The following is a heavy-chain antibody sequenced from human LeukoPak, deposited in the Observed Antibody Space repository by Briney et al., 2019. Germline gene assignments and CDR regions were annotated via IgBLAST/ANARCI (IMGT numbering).Heavy chain of an antibody. CDR1: GYSFTSYW. CDR3: ARPLGSGGGYDAFDI. J-gene: IGHJ3*02. CDR2: IYPGDSDT. D-gene: IGHD3-16*01. V-gene: IGHV5-51*01. Sequence: GESLKISRKGSGYSFTSYWIGLVRQMPGKGLEWMGIIYPGDSDTRYSPPFQGQVTISADKSISTAYLQWSSLKASDTAMYYCARPLGSGGGYDAFDIWGQGTMVTVSS.